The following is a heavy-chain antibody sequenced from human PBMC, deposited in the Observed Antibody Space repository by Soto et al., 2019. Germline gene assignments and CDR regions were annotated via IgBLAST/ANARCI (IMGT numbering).Heavy chain of an antibody. D-gene: IGHD4-4*01. V-gene: IGHV1-69*12. J-gene: IGHJ6*02. CDR1: GGTFSSYA. CDR3: ARVSTVRYGMDV. CDR2: IIPIFGTA. Sequence: QVQLVQSGAEVKKPGSSVKVSCKASGGTFSSYAISWVRQAPGQGLEWMGGIIPIFGTANYAQKFQGRVTITADEYTSTAYMELSSLRAEDTDVYYCARVSTVRYGMDVWGQGTTVTVSS.